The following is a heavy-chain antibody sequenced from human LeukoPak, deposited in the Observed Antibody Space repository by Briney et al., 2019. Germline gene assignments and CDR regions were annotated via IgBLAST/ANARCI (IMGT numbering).Heavy chain of an antibody. Sequence: GASVKVSCKASGYTFTGYYMHWVRQAPGQGLEWMGWINPNSGGTNYAQKFQGRVTITRDTSISTAYMELSRLRSDDTAVYYCARATWGYYYYMDVWGKGTTVTISS. D-gene: IGHD1-26*01. J-gene: IGHJ6*03. V-gene: IGHV1-2*02. CDR2: INPNSGGT. CDR1: GYTFTGYY. CDR3: ARATWGYYYYMDV.